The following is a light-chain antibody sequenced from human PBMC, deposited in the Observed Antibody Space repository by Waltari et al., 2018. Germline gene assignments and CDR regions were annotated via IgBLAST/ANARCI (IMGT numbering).Light chain of an antibody. CDR2: GVS. Sequence: ENVLTQSPDTLSLSPGERATLSCRASQTVGKDYLSWYQQKPGQPPRLLIYGVSNRATGIPDRFSGSETGTDFTLTINRLEPEDFAVYCCQQYDRSPRTFGQGTQVDIK. V-gene: IGKV3-20*01. CDR3: QQYDRSPRT. CDR1: QTVGKDY. J-gene: IGKJ1*01.